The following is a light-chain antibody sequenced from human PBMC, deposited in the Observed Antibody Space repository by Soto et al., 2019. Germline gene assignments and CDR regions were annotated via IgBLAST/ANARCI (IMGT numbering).Light chain of an antibody. CDR3: QQYYNSPPLT. CDR2: GAS. Sequence: EIVMTQSPGTLSLSPGDRATLSCRASQSVTSNYLAWYQQKPGQAPRLLLYGASRRAIGIPYRFSGSGSGTVFNFTISRLEPEDFARYYYQQYYNSPPLTCGGGTKVEIK. V-gene: IGKV3-20*01. J-gene: IGKJ4*02. CDR1: QSVTSNY.